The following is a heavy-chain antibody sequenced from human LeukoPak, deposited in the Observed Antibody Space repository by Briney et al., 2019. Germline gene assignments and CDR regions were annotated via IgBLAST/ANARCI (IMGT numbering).Heavy chain of an antibody. CDR2: ISRSGGST. J-gene: IGHJ6*03. CDR3: AKAPRFGDHATEYYYYYMDV. V-gene: IGHV3-23*01. CDR1: GFTFSNYA. Sequence: GGSLRLSCAASGFTFSNYAMNWVRQAPGKGLEWVSSISRSGGSTFYADSVKGRFTISRDNSKNTLYLQMNSVRAEDTAVYYCAKAPRFGDHATEYYYYYMDVWGNGTTVTVSS. D-gene: IGHD3-3*01.